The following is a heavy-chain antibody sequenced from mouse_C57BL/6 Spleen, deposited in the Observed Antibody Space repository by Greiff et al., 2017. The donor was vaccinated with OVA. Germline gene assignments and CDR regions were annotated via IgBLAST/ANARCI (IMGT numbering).Heavy chain of an antibody. CDR1: GYTFTSYW. CDR2: IHPNSGST. J-gene: IGHJ2*01. CDR3: ASRGVVDY. V-gene: IGHV1-64*01. Sequence: QVHVKQSGAELVKPGASVKLSCKASGYTFTSYWMHWVKQRPGQGLEWIGMIHPNSGSTNYNEKFKSKATLTVDKSSSTAYMQLSSLTSEDSAVYYCASRGVVDYWGQGTTLTVSS. D-gene: IGHD1-1*01.